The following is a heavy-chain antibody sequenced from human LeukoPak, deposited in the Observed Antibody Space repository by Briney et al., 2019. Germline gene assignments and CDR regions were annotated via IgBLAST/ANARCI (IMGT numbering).Heavy chain of an antibody. CDR1: GFTFGGYA. V-gene: IGHV3-9*01. CDR2: ISCNSGSI. J-gene: IGHJ5*02. Sequence: GRSLRLSCAASGFTFGGYAMHWVRQAPGKGLEWVSGISCNSGSIGYADSVKGRFTISRDNAKNSLYLQMNSLRAEDTALYYCAKDSSGWSFNWFDPWGQGTLVTVSS. D-gene: IGHD6-19*01. CDR3: AKDSSGWSFNWFDP.